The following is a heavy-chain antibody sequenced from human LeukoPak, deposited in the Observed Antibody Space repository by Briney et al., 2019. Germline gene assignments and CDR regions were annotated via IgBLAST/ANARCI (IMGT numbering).Heavy chain of an antibody. Sequence: GGSLRLSCAVSGLTFGSSWMDWVRQAPGKGLEWVASINPEGSEKYSADSVKGRFTISRDNAKNSLYLQMDSLRVEDTAFYYCARDLAYSRLDYWGQGMLVTVSS. CDR3: ARDLAYSRLDY. CDR1: GLTFGSSW. J-gene: IGHJ4*02. CDR2: INPEGSEK. D-gene: IGHD5-18*01. V-gene: IGHV3-7*01.